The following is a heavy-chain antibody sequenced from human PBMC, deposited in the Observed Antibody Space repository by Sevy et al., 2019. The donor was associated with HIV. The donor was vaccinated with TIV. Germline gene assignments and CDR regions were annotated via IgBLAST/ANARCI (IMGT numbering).Heavy chain of an antibody. V-gene: IGHV4-59*01. CDR3: ARGIYSYGYSRELDY. Sequence: SETLSLTCTVSGDSISTYYWSWIRQPPGKGLEWIGYIYYSGSTNYNPSLKSRVTISLDTSKNQFSLKLNSVAAADTAVYYCARGIYSYGYSRELDYWGQGILVTVSS. CDR1: GDSISTYY. J-gene: IGHJ4*02. CDR2: IYYSGST. D-gene: IGHD5-18*01.